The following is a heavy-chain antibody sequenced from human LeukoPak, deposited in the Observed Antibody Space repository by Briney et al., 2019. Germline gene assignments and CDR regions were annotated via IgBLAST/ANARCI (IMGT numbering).Heavy chain of an antibody. Sequence: GGSLRLSCAASGFTFSDYYMSWIRQAPGKGLEWVSYISSSGSTIYYADSVKGRFTISRDNAKNSLYLQMNSLRAEDTAVYYCARAPITGFLEWLLNDYYYGMDVWGQGTTVTVSS. CDR3: ARAPITGFLEWLLNDYYYGMDV. D-gene: IGHD3-3*01. V-gene: IGHV3-11*01. CDR2: ISSSGSTI. CDR1: GFTFSDYY. J-gene: IGHJ6*02.